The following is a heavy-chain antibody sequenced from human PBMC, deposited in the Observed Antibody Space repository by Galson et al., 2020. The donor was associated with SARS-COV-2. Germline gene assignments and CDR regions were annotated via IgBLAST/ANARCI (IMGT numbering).Heavy chain of an antibody. Sequence: GGSLRLSCAASGLTVSNNYMSWVRQAPGKGLEWVSLIYTDGSTYYADSVKGRFTISRDNSKNILYLQMNSLRVEDTAIYYCARGFGPGNLVGLYYFDYWGQGALVTVSS. J-gene: IGHJ4*02. D-gene: IGHD3-16*01. V-gene: IGHV3-53*01. CDR3: ARGFGPGNLVGLYYFDY. CDR1: GLTVSNNY. CDR2: IYTDGST.